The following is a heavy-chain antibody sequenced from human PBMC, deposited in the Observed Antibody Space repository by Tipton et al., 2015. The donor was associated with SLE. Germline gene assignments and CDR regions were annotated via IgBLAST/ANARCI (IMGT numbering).Heavy chain of an antibody. V-gene: IGHV3-23*04. D-gene: IGHD4-11*01. Sequence: VQLVQSGGGLVQSGGSLRLSCAASGFDFNTYGMNWVRQAPGKGLEWVAGISGGGVTTHYADSVKGRFTISRDNSKNTLDLQVNSLRAEDAAVYYCAKSKWDDYRGTLDYWGQGNLVTVSS. J-gene: IGHJ4*02. CDR1: GFDFNTYG. CDR2: ISGGGVTT. CDR3: AKSKWDDYRGTLDY.